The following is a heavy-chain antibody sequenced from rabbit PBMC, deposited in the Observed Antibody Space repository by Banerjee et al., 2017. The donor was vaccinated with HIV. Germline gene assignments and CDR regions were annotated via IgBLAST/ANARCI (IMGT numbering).Heavy chain of an antibody. D-gene: IGHD4-1*01. J-gene: IGHJ3*01. V-gene: IGHV1S7*01. Sequence: HLKETGGGLVQPGGSLKLSCKASGFDFNGFYMNWVRQAPGKGLEWIGYIDPVFDTISAASWVNGRFPISSHNTQNTLYLQLNSLTASDTAPYFCARPQVGGWGGGSPRFDLWGQGTLVTVS. CDR3: ARPQVGGWGGGSPRFDL. CDR1: GFDFNGFY. CDR2: IDPVFDTI.